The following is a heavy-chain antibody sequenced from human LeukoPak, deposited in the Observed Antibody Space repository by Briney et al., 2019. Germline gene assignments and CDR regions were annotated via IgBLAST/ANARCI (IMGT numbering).Heavy chain of an antibody. D-gene: IGHD4-17*01. CDR2: IYPDDSDT. CDR1: GYSFPNYW. J-gene: IGHJ4*02. Sequence: GESLKISCQGSGYSFPNYWIGWRRQEPGKGLEWMGIIYPDDSDTRYGPSFQGQVTISADRSISTAYLQWSSLKASDTAMYYCARRGYGDYGFDYWGQGTLVTVSS. V-gene: IGHV5-51*01. CDR3: ARRGYGDYGFDY.